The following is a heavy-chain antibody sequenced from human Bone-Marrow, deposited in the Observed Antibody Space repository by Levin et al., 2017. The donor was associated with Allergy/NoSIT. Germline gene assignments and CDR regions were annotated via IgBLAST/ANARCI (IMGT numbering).Heavy chain of an antibody. V-gene: IGHV3-48*04. CDR1: GFTFSSYS. D-gene: IGHD2-15*01. Sequence: GESLKISCAASGFTFSSYSMNWVRQAPGKGLEWVSYISSSSSTIYYADSVKGRFTISRDNAKNSLYLQMNSLRAEDTAVYYCARIVVVVAAPNDAFDIWGQGTMVTVSS. J-gene: IGHJ3*02. CDR3: ARIVVVVAAPNDAFDI. CDR2: ISSSSSTI.